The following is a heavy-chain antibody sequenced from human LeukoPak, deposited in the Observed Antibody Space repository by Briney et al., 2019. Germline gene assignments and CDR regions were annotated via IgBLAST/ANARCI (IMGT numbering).Heavy chain of an antibody. CDR2: IDHAGTT. D-gene: IGHD3-22*01. Sequence: SETLSLTCVVSGGSIITNDYWWGWIRQPPGKGLEWTGTIDHAGTTFYNVSLKSRVTISVDTPNNQFSLRLNSVGAAGTAVYYCAKLLSGGYYYDSNDIDPWGQGTLVTVSS. V-gene: IGHV4-39*01. CDR3: AKLLSGGYYYDSNDIDP. CDR1: GGSIITNDYW. J-gene: IGHJ5*02.